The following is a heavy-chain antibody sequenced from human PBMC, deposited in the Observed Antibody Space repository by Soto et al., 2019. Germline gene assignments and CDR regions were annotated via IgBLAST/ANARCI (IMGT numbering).Heavy chain of an antibody. CDR3: ARGRSYYDSSGSYSPPY. D-gene: IGHD3-22*01. Sequence: EVQLLESGGGLVQPGGSLRLSCAASGFTFSSYAMNWVRQAPGKGLEWVSAISGSAATTHFADSVKGRFTISRDNSKNTLYLQMNSLRAEETAVYSCARGRSYYDSSGSYSPPYWGQGTLVTVSS. CDR1: GFTFSSYA. CDR2: ISGSAATT. J-gene: IGHJ4*02. V-gene: IGHV3-23*01.